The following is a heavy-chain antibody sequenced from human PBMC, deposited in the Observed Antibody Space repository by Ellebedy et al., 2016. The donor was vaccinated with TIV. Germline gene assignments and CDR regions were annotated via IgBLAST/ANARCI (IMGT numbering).Heavy chain of an antibody. CDR1: GFTFSDYY. Sequence: GGSLRLXXAASGFTFSDYYMSWIRQAPGKGLEWVSYISSSSSTIYYADSVKGRFTISRDNAKNSLYLQMNSLRAEDTAVYYCATRPRLRDDIWGQGTMVTVSS. V-gene: IGHV3-11*04. J-gene: IGHJ3*02. CDR3: ATRPRLRDDI. CDR2: ISSSSSTI. D-gene: IGHD6-25*01.